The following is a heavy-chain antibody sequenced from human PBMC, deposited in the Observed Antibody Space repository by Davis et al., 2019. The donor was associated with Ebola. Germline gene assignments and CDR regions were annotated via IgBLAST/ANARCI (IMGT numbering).Heavy chain of an antibody. V-gene: IGHV3-23*01. Sequence: GESLKISCAASGFTFIVYAMSWVRQAPGKGLEWVSTITGRGDVTFYADSVKGRFTISRDTSKNTVFLQMNSLRVEDTAVYFCARDPYGGASRPYSYYYMDVWGKGTTVTVSS. D-gene: IGHD4-17*01. CDR2: ITGRGDVT. CDR1: GFTFIVYA. J-gene: IGHJ6*03. CDR3: ARDPYGGASRPYSYYYMDV.